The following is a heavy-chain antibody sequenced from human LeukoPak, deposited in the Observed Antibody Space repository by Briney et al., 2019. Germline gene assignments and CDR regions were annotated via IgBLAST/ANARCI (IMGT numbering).Heavy chain of an antibody. Sequence: GGSLRLSCAASGFTFSSYGMHWVRQAPGKGLEWVAVISYDGSNKYYADSVKGRFTISRDNSKNTLYLQMNSLRAEDTAVYYCAKAGRYCSGGRCYHHDYWGQGTLVTVSS. V-gene: IGHV3-30*18. D-gene: IGHD2-15*01. CDR3: AKAGRYCSGGRCYHHDY. CDR1: GFTFSSYG. J-gene: IGHJ4*02. CDR2: ISYDGSNK.